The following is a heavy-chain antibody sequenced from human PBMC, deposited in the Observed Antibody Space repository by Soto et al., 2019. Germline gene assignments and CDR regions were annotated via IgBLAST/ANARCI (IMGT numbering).Heavy chain of an antibody. CDR2: ISSSGST. Sequence: ESGGGLVQPGGSLRLSCAASGFTFSSQTMSWVRQAPGKGLEWVSVISSSGSTSYTDSVEGRFTISKDSSKNTLYLQLNSLRVKDTAVYYCAKGARDVDSWGQGTLVTVSS. CDR1: GFTFSSQT. D-gene: IGHD5-12*01. CDR3: AKGARDVDS. J-gene: IGHJ4*02. V-gene: IGHV3-23*01.